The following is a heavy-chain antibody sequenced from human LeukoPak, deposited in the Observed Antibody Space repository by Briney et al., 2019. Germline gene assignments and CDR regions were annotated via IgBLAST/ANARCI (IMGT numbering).Heavy chain of an antibody. CDR3: ARDQTAQWLPSDY. CDR1: GYTFTGYY. D-gene: IGHD5-12*01. CDR2: INPNSGGT. Sequence: ASVKVSCKASGYTFTGYYMHWVRQAPGQGLEWMGWINPNSGGTNYAQKFQGRVTMTRDTSISTAYMELSRLRSDDTAVYYCARDQTAQWLPSDYWGQGTLVTVSS. J-gene: IGHJ4*02. V-gene: IGHV1-2*02.